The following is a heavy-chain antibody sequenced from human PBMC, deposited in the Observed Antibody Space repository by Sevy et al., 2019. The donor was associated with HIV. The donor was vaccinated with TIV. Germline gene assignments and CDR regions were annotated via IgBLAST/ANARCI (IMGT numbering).Heavy chain of an antibody. Sequence: GGSRRLSCAASGFTFRDYPMNWIRQAPGKGREWLSYISRASDSIYYADSVMGRFTVSRDNAKNSLYLQMDRLSDEDTAIYYCAREHTGSFPDFWGQGTLVTVSS. D-gene: IGHD1-26*01. CDR3: AREHTGSFPDF. CDR1: GFTFRDYP. J-gene: IGHJ4*02. V-gene: IGHV3-48*02. CDR2: ISRASDSI.